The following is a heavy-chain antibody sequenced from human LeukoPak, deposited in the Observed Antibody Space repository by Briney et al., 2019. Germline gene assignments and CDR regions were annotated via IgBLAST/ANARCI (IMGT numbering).Heavy chain of an antibody. J-gene: IGHJ1*01. D-gene: IGHD2-15*01. CDR2: ISGNGGST. CDR3: GKDCSAGGTPLFQC. V-gene: IGHV3-23*01. Sequence: GGSLRLSCAASGFTFSSYGMHWVRQAPGKGLEWVSSISGNGGSTHYADSVKGRFTISRDNSKNTLYLQMNSLRAEDTAVYYCGKDCSAGGTPLFQCWGQGPLVTVS. CDR1: GFTFSSYG.